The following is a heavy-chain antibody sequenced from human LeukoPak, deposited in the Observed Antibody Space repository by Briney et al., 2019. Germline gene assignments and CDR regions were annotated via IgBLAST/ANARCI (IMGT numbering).Heavy chain of an antibody. CDR1: RYTFTGYY. J-gene: IGHJ4*02. V-gene: IGHV1-2*02. CDR3: ASRKQQLVRSGHSFDY. Sequence: ASVKVSCKASRYTFTGYYMNWVRQAAGQGLEWMGWINPNSGGTNYAQKFQGRVTMTGDTSISTAYMELSSLRSDDTAVYYCASRKQQLVRSGHSFDYWGQGTLVTVSS. CDR2: INPNSGGT. D-gene: IGHD6-13*01.